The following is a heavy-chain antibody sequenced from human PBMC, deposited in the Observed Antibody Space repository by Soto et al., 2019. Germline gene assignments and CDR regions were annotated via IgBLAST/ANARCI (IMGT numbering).Heavy chain of an antibody. CDR1: GDSISSVDYC. CDR2: IYKSATT. D-gene: IGHD2-15*01. V-gene: IGHV4-30-4*01. CDR3: ARGRYCLTGRCFPNWFDS. J-gene: IGHJ5*01. Sequence: SETLSLTCSVSGDSISSVDYCWAWIRQPPGQALEYIGYIYKSATTYYNPSFESRVAISLDTSKSQFSLNVTSVTAADTAVYFCARGRYCLTGRCFPNWFDSWGQGTLVTVSS.